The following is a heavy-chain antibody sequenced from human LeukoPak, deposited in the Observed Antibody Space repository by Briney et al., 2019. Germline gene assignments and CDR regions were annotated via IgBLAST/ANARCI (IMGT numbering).Heavy chain of an antibody. D-gene: IGHD1-26*01. CDR1: GYTFTSDY. CDR3: ARSHSGSSFHY. V-gene: IGHV1-46*01. Sequence: ASVKVSCKAAGYTFTSDYMHWVRQTPGQLLEWMGIINPSGGSTSYAQKFQGRVTMTRDTSTSTVYMELSSLRSEDTAVYYCARSHSGSSFHYWGQGTLVTVSS. CDR2: INPSGGST. J-gene: IGHJ4*02.